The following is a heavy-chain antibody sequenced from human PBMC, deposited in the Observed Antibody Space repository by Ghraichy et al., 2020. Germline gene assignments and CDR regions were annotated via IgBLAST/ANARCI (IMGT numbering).Heavy chain of an antibody. D-gene: IGHD1-26*01. CDR3: ARGLSGTVYYFDY. CDR1: GFTFSSYS. J-gene: IGHJ4*02. Sequence: GGSLRLSCAASGFTFSSYSMNWVRQAPGRGLEWVSSISSSSTYIYYADSVKGRFTISRDNAKNPLYLQMNSLRAEDTAVYYCARGLSGTVYYFDYWGQGTLVTVSS. CDR2: ISSSSTYI. V-gene: IGHV3-21*01.